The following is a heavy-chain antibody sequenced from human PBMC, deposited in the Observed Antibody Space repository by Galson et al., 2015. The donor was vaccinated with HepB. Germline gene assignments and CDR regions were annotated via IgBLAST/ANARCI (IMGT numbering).Heavy chain of an antibody. J-gene: IGHJ4*02. CDR1: GGSMSSGYY. CDR3: ASAPASGNSWSSPLDY. D-gene: IGHD6-13*01. Sequence: TLSLTCTVSGGSMSSGYYWSWVRQPAGKGLEWIGRIYVGGSTNYNPSLKNRVTMSVDTSKNQISLNLNSVTAADTAVYYCASAPASGNSWSSPLDYWGQGILVTVSS. V-gene: IGHV4-61*02. CDR2: IYVGGST.